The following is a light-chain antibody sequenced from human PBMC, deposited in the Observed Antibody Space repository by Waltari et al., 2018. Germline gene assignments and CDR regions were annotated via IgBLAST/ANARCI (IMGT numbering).Light chain of an antibody. J-gene: IGKJ5*01. CDR1: QSVSSY. CDR2: DAS. CDR3: QQRSNWPRA. Sequence: EIVLTQSPATLSLSPGERATLSCRASQSVSSYLAWYQQKPGQAPRLLISDASNRATGSPARFSGSGSGTDFTLTISSLEPEDFAVYYCQQRSNWPRAFGQGTRLEIK. V-gene: IGKV3-11*01.